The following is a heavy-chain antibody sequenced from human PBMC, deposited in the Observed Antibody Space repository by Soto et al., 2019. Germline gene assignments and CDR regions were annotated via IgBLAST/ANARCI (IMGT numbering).Heavy chain of an antibody. J-gene: IGHJ4*02. CDR1: GYSFTSAG. V-gene: IGHV1-18*01. CDR3: AKDGYTYAYGPDS. D-gene: IGHD5-18*01. Sequence: QVRLVQSGPEVKKPGASVRVSCKASGYSFTSAGISWVRQAPGQGLEWMGWISAYNGYKSFAQKFQGRVTLATDTSPDTAYMTLENLTSTDTAVYFCAKDGYTYAYGPDSWGQGTLVIVSS. CDR2: ISAYNGYK.